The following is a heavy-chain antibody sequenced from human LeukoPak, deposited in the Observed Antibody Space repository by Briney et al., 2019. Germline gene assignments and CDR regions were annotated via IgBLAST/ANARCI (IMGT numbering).Heavy chain of an antibody. V-gene: IGHV4-59*01. J-gene: IGHJ4*01. Sequence: SETLSLTCTVSSGSISSYYWSWIRQSPGEGLEWIGYIHYRGSTNYNPSLKSRVTISVDTSKNQFSLKLSSLTAADTAVYYCARSVLGYSYGLHIDYWGQEPWSPSPQ. CDR2: IHYRGST. D-gene: IGHD5-18*01. CDR1: SGSISSYY. CDR3: ARSVLGYSYGLHIDY.